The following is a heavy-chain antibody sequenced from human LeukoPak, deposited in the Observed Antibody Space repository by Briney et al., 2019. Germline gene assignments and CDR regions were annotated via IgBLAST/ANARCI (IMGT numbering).Heavy chain of an antibody. V-gene: IGHV4-30-2*01. J-gene: IGHJ4*02. D-gene: IGHD5-12*01. CDR3: ARSDIVATILDY. CDR2: IYHSGST. CDR1: GGSISSGGYS. Sequence: SETLSLTCAVSGGSISSGGYSWSWIRQPPGKGLEWIGYIYHSGSTYYNPSLKSRVAISVDRSKNQFSLKLSSVTAADTAVYYCARSDIVATILDYWGQGTLVTVSS.